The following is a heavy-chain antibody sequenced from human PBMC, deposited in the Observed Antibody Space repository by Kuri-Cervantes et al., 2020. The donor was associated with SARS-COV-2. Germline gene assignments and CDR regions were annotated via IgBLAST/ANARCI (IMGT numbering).Heavy chain of an antibody. J-gene: IGHJ4*02. V-gene: IGHV4-34*01. CDR1: GGSFSGYY. CDR2: INHSGST. Sequence: SETLSLTCAVYGGSFSGYYWSWIRQPPGKGPEWIGEINHSGSTNYNPSLKSRVTISVDTSKNQFSLKLSSVTAADTAVYYCARVDEYSSSLNFDYWGQGTLVTVSS. CDR3: ARVDEYSSSLNFDY. D-gene: IGHD6-13*01.